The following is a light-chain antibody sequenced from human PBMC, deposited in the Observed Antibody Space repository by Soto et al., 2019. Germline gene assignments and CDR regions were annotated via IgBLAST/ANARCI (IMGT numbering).Light chain of an antibody. J-gene: IGLJ2*01. Sequence: QSALTQPASVSGSPGQSITISCTGTSSDVGGYDYVSWYQQLPGKAPKRMIYDVSNRPSGVSNRFSGSKSGNTASLTISGLQAEDEADYYCSSYTSSSTRVFGGGTKLTVL. CDR1: SSDVGGYDY. CDR2: DVS. V-gene: IGLV2-14*01. CDR3: SSYTSSSTRV.